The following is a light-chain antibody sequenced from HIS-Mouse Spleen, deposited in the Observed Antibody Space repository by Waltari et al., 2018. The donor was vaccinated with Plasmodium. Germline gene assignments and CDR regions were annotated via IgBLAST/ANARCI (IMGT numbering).Light chain of an antibody. Sequence: QSALTQPRSVSGSPGQSVTISCTGTSSDVGGSNYVSWYQPHPGKAPKLMIYDVSKRPSGVPDRFSGSKSGNTASLTISGLQAEDEADYYCCSYAGSYTWVFGGGTKLTVL. CDR3: CSYAGSYTWV. J-gene: IGLJ3*02. V-gene: IGLV2-11*01. CDR1: SSDVGGSNY. CDR2: DVS.